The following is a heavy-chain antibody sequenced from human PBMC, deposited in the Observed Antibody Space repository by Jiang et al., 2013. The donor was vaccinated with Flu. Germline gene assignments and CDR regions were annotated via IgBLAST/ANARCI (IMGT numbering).Heavy chain of an antibody. V-gene: IGHV4-30-2*01. CDR1: GGSISSAASS. J-gene: IGHJ5*01. CDR3: AAAPAYCSGTSCYSKWF. D-gene: IGHD2-15*01. CDR2: IYHTGST. Sequence: GSGLVKPSQTLSLTCAVSGGSISSAASSWTWIRQPPGKGLEWIGYIYHTGSTSYNPSLKSRVTISLDRSKNQFSLNLSSVTAADTAVYYCAAAPAYCSGTSCYSKWF.